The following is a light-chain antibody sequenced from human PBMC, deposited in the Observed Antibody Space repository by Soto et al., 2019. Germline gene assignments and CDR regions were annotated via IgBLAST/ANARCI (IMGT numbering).Light chain of an antibody. CDR1: SSDVGSYNY. CDR2: EVS. Sequence: QSALAQPASVSGSPGQSITISCTGTSSDVGSYNYVSWYQLHPGKAPKLMIYEVSNRPSGVSNRFSGSKSGDTASLTISGLQAEDEADYYCSSFTTTSFYVFGPGTKVTVL. J-gene: IGLJ1*01. V-gene: IGLV2-14*01. CDR3: SSFTTTSFYV.